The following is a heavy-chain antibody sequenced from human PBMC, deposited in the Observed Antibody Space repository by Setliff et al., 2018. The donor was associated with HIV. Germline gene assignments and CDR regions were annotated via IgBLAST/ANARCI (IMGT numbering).Heavy chain of an antibody. V-gene: IGHV5-51*01. D-gene: IGHD3-10*01. CDR1: GYTFATSW. J-gene: IGHJ5*02. CDR2: IYPDDSDT. Sequence: GESLKISCKTFGYTFATSWIVWVRQKPGKGLEWMGIIYPDDSDTRYSPYFEDHVYISVDKSINIAYLEWKALKAADSAMYYCATYGEGAPTSWFDPWGQGTLVTVSS. CDR3: ATYGEGAPTSWFDP.